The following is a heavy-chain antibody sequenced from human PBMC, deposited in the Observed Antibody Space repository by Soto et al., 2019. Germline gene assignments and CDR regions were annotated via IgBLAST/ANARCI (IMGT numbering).Heavy chain of an antibody. D-gene: IGHD3-10*01. V-gene: IGHV3-23*01. CDR3: VRGSKDSYPGSRIFDF. CDR2: ITDTGGDA. CDR1: GLTFGSRA. Sequence: EVQLLESGGDLIQPGGSLRLSCFASGLTFGSRAMSWVRQSPGEGLEWVSTITDTGGDAKYADSVRGRFAISRDNSKNTLYLQMSALRAEDSAIYLCVRGSKDSYPGSRIFDFWGRGTLVTVSS. J-gene: IGHJ4*02.